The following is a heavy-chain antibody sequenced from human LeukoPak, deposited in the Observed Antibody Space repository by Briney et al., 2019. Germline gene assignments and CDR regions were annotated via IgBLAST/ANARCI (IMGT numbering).Heavy chain of an antibody. CDR3: AREYQEVFDY. V-gene: IGHV7-4-1*02. CDR1: GYTFNGYS. J-gene: IGHJ4*02. CDR2: INTNTGNP. Sequence: ASVKVSCKASGYTFNGYSMNWVRQAPGQGLEWMGWINTNTGNPTYAQGFTGRFVFSLDTSVSTAYLQISSLKAEDTAMYYCAREYQEVFDYWGQGTLVTVSS.